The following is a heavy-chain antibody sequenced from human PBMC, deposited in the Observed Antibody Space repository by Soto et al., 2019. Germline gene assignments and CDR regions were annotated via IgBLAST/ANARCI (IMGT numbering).Heavy chain of an antibody. CDR2: INHSGST. J-gene: IGHJ4*02. CDR1: GGSFSGYY. V-gene: IGHV4-34*01. CDR3: ARPRITMVRARYFDY. Sequence: QVQLQQWGAGLLKPSETLSLTCAVYGGSFSGYYWSWIRQPPGKGLEWIGEINHSGSTNYNPSLKGRVPISVDPSKNQFPLKLSSVTAADTAVYYCARPRITMVRARYFDYWGQGTLVTVAS. D-gene: IGHD3-10*01.